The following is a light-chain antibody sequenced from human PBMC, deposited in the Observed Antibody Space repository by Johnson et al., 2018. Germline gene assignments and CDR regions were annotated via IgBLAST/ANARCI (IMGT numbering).Light chain of an antibody. J-gene: IGLJ1*01. V-gene: IGLV1-51*02. CDR2: ENN. CDR3: GTWDSSLSAGNV. CDR1: SSNIGNNY. Sequence: QSVLTQPPSVSAAPGQKVTISCSGSSSNIGNNYVSWYQQLPGTAPKLLIYENNKRPSGIPDRFSGSKSGTSATLGITGIQTGDEADYYCGTWDSSLSAGNVFGTGTKFTGL.